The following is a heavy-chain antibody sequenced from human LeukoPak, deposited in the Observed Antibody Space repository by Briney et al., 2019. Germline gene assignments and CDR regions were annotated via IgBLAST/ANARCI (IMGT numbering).Heavy chain of an antibody. Sequence: PSETLSLTCAVSGYSISSGYYWGLIRQPPGKGLEWVSGINWNGGSTGYADSVKGRFTISRDNAKNSLYLQMNSLRAEDTALYYCARSVAASRDYWGQGTLVTVSS. CDR3: ARSVAASRDY. D-gene: IGHD2-15*01. CDR1: GYSISSGYY. CDR2: INWNGGST. V-gene: IGHV3-20*04. J-gene: IGHJ4*02.